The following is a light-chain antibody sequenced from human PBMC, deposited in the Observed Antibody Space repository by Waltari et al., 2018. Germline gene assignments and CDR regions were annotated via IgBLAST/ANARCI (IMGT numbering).Light chain of an antibody. CDR1: QTVGTH. CDR3: QHRDNWLFT. CDR2: NAS. J-gene: IGKJ3*01. V-gene: IGKV3-11*01. Sequence: EIVLTQSPVTLSLSPGERATLSCRASQTVGTHLAWYQHKPGQAPRLLIYNASLRASGIPARFCGSGSGTDFTLTISHLEPEDFAFYYCQHRDNWLFTFGPGTKVEVK.